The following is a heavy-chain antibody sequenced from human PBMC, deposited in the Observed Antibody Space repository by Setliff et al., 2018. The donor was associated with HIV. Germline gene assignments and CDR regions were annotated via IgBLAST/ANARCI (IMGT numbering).Heavy chain of an antibody. CDR2: ITYTGST. J-gene: IGHJ5*02. CDR1: GGSISGSPYY. CDR3: ARVAPAGMPANWFDP. Sequence: PSETLSLTCTVSGGSISGSPYYWAWIRQPPGKGLEWIGSITYTGSTSHNPSLKSRVTISVDTSKNQLSLTLTSVAAADTARYHCARVAPAGMPANWFDPWGQGTLVTVSS. D-gene: IGHD2-2*01. V-gene: IGHV4-39*01.